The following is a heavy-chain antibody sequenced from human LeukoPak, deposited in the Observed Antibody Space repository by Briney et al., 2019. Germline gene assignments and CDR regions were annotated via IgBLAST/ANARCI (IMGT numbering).Heavy chain of an antibody. J-gene: IGHJ4*02. D-gene: IGHD3-22*01. CDR3: AGHLYDSSGYLDY. CDR2: IYYSGST. V-gene: IGHV4-59*08. CDR1: GGSISSYY. Sequence: SETLSLTCTVSGGSISSYYWSWIRQPPGKGLEWIGYIYYSGSTNYNPSLKSRVTISVDTSKNQFSLKLSSVTAADTAVYYCAGHLYDSSGYLDYWGQGTLVTVSS.